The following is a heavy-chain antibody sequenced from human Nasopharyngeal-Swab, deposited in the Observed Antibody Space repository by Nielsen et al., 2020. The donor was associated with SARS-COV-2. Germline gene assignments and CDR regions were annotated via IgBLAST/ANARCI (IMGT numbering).Heavy chain of an antibody. CDR3: ATNYVKRGVYYYYGMDV. V-gene: IGHV1-69*13. CDR1: GGPFSSYA. D-gene: IGHD3-10*01. CDR2: IIPIFGTA. J-gene: IGHJ6*02. Sequence: SVKVSCKASGGPFSSYAISWVRHTPGQRLEWMGGIIPIFGTANYAQKFQGRVTITADESTSTAYMELSNLRSEDTAVYYCATNYVKRGVYYYYGMDVWGQGTTVTVSS.